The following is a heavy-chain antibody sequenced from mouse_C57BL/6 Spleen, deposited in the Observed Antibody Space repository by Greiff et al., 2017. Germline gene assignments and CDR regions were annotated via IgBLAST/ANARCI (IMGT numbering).Heavy chain of an antibody. CDR2: IHPNSGST. CDR1: GYTFTSYW. CDR3: ARGVRGLAGLDY. Sequence: QVQLQQPGAELVKPGASVKLSCKASGYTFTSYWMHWVKQRPGQGLEWIGMIHPNSGSTNYNQKFKSKATLTVDKSSSTAYMQLSSLTSEDSAVYYCARGVRGLAGLDYWGQGTTLTVSS. D-gene: IGHD3-3*01. J-gene: IGHJ2*01. V-gene: IGHV1-64*01.